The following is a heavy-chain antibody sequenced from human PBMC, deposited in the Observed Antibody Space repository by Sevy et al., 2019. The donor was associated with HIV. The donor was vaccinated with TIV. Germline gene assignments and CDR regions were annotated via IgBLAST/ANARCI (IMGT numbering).Heavy chain of an antibody. Sequence: GGSLRLSCAASGFTFSSYAMSWVRQAPGKGLEWVSAISGSGYSTYYADSVKGRFTISRDNSKNTLYLQMNSLRAEDTAVYFCATQQQLALFDAFDIWGQGTMVTVSS. J-gene: IGHJ3*02. CDR1: GFTFSSYA. V-gene: IGHV3-23*01. CDR2: ISGSGYST. CDR3: ATQQQLALFDAFDI. D-gene: IGHD6-13*01.